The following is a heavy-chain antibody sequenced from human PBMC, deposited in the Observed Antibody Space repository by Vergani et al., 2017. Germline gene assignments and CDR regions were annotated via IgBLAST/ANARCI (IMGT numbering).Heavy chain of an antibody. CDR1: GFTVSSNY. J-gene: IGHJ6*02. Sequence: VQLVESGGGLVQPGGSLRLSCAASGFTVSSNYMSWVRQAPGKGLEWVSVIYSGGSTYYADSVKGRFTISRDNSKNTLYLQMNSLRAEDTAVYYCASPYGSDVYYYYGMDVWGQGTTVTVSS. CDR2: IYSGGST. V-gene: IGHV3-66*01. D-gene: IGHD3-10*01. CDR3: ASPYGSDVYYYYGMDV.